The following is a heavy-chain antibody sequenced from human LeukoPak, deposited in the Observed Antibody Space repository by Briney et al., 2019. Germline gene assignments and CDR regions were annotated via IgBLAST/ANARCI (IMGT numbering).Heavy chain of an antibody. J-gene: IGHJ4*02. V-gene: IGHV3-23*01. CDR2: ISGNGGST. D-gene: IGHD3-10*01. Sequence: GGSLRLSCAASGFTFSSYAMSWVRQAPGKGLEWVSAISGNGGSTYYADSVKGRFTISRDNAKNSLYLQMNSLRAEDTAVYYCARVRARGFYFDYWGQGTLVTVSS. CDR1: GFTFSSYA. CDR3: ARVRARGFYFDY.